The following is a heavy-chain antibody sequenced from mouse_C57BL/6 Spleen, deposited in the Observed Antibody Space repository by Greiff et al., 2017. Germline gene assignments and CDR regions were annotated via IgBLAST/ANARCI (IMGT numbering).Heavy chain of an antibody. J-gene: IGHJ4*01. Sequence: QVQLKEPGAELVRPGTSVKVSCKASGYAFTNYLIEWVKQRPGQGLEWIGVINPGSGGTNYKEKFKGKATLTADKSSSTAYMQLSSLTSEDSAVYYCARRGYHYAMDYWGQGTSVTVSS. CDR1: GYAFTNYL. V-gene: IGHV1-54*01. CDR3: ARRGYHYAMDY. D-gene: IGHD2-14*01. CDR2: INPGSGGT.